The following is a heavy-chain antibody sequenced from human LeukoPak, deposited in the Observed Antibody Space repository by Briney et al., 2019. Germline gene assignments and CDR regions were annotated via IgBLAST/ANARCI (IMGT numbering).Heavy chain of an antibody. Sequence: SETLSLTCTVSGGSISSSSYYWGWIRQPPGKGLEWIGSIYYSGSTYYNPSLKSRVTISVDTSKNHFSLKLSSVTAADTAVYYCARVSPEIVVVTGTGAPDYWGQGTLVTVSS. D-gene: IGHD2-21*02. V-gene: IGHV4-39*02. J-gene: IGHJ4*02. CDR2: IYYSGST. CDR1: GGSISSSSYY. CDR3: ARVSPEIVVVTGTGAPDY.